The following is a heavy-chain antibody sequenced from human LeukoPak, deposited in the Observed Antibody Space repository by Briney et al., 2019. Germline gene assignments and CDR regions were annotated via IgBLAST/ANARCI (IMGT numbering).Heavy chain of an antibody. CDR2: IYYSGSS. D-gene: IGHD3-3*01. J-gene: IGHJ4*02. V-gene: IGHV4-39*07. CDR3: ARVHITIFGVVTMGFDY. CDR1: GGSISSSIYY. Sequence: SETLSLTCTVSGGSISSSIYYWDWIRQPPGKGLEWIGNIYYSGSSHYNPSLKSRVTISLDTSKNQFSPKLSSVTAADTAVYYCARVHITIFGVVTMGFDYWGQGTLVTVSS.